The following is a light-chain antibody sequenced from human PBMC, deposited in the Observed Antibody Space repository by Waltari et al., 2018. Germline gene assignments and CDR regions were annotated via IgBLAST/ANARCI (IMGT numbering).Light chain of an antibody. CDR3: QQYYMTPYT. V-gene: IGKV4-1*01. CDR1: QSLLYYSNNKNY. CDR2: WAS. J-gene: IGKJ2*01. Sequence: DFVMTQSPDSLAVSLGERAAINCKSSQSLLYYSNNKNYLAWYQQKPGQPPKLLISWASTRGSGVPDRFSGSGSATDFTLTNSSLQAEDVAVYYCQQYYMTPYTFGQGTKLEIK.